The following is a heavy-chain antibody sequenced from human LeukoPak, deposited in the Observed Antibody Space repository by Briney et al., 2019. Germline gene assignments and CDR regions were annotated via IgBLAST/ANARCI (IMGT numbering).Heavy chain of an antibody. CDR2: IWYDASNK. D-gene: IGHD3-9*01. J-gene: IGHJ2*01. Sequence: PGRSLRLSCAASGFTFSSYGMHWVRQAPGKGLEWVAFIWYDASNKYYADSVKGRFTISRENSKNTLYLEMNSLRAEDTAVYCCARDPRVDLDWYFDLWGRGTLVTVSS. CDR3: ARDPRVDLDWYFDL. CDR1: GFTFSSYG. V-gene: IGHV3-33*01.